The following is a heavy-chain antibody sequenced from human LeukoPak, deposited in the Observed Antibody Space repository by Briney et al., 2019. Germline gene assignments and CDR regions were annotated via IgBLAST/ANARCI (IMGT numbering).Heavy chain of an antibody. J-gene: IGHJ4*02. CDR3: VRAYHSSGWYRIDY. V-gene: IGHV3-48*03. D-gene: IGHD6-19*01. CDR1: GFTFSSYE. CDR2: ISSSGSTI. Sequence: GGSLRLSCAASGFTFSSYEMNWVRQAPGKGLEWVSYISSSGSTIYYADSVKGRFTIFRDNAKNSLYLQMNSLRAEDTAVYYCVRAYHSSGWYRIDYWGQGTLVTVSS.